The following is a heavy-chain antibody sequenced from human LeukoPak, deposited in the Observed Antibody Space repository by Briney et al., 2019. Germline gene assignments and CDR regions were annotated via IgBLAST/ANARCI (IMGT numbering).Heavy chain of an antibody. V-gene: IGHV3-23*01. J-gene: IGHJ4*02. CDR1: GFTFSSHA. Sequence: PGGSLRLSCAASGFTFSSHAMSWVRQAPGKGLEWVSGISGSGGTSYYADSVKGRFTISRDNSKNTLYLQMNSLRAEDTAVYYCAKHSGSYFIYYVDSWGQGTLVTVSS. CDR3: AKHSGSYFIYYVDS. CDR2: ISGSGGTS. D-gene: IGHD1-26*01.